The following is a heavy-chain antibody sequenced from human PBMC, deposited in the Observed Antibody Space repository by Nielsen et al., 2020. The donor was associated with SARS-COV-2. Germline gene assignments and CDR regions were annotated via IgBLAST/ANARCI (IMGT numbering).Heavy chain of an antibody. V-gene: IGHV4-34*01. D-gene: IGHD2-2*01. J-gene: IGHJ6*02. CDR1: GGSFSGYY. CDR3: ARVKYCSSTSCPRPNLYGMDV. Sequence: GSLRLSCAVYGGSFSGYYWSWIRQPPGKGLEWIGEINHSGSTNYNPSLKSRVTISVDTSKNQFSLKLSSVTAADTAVYYCARVKYCSSTSCPRPNLYGMDVWGQGTTVTVSS. CDR2: INHSGST.